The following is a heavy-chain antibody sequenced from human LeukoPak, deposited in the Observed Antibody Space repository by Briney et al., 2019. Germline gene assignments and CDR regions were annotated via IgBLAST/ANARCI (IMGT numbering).Heavy chain of an antibody. CDR1: RASFNGSDYC. V-gene: IGHV4-39*07. J-gene: IGHJ3*02. Sequence: SETLSLTCSVSRASFNGSDYCWGWVRQPPGKGLEWIGSIHYSGSTYYNPSLKSRVTVSVDTSENQFSLKLSSVAAADTAVYFCVRTRLSDHIVPAAERADDACDMWGQGTMVTVSS. CDR2: IHYSGST. D-gene: IGHD2-2*01. CDR3: VRTRLSDHIVPAAERADDACDM.